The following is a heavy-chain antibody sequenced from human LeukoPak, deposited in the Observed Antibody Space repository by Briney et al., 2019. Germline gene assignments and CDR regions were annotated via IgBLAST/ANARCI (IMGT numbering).Heavy chain of an antibody. V-gene: IGHV3-30*18. CDR3: AKDGQWELTMIFDY. J-gene: IGHJ4*02. D-gene: IGHD1-26*01. Sequence: LTGGSLRLSCAASGFTFSSYGMPWVRQAPGKGLKWVAVISYDGSNKYYADSVKGRFTISRDNSKNTLYLQMNSLRAEDTAVYYCAKDGQWELTMIFDYWGQGTLVTVSS. CDR1: GFTFSSYG. CDR2: ISYDGSNK.